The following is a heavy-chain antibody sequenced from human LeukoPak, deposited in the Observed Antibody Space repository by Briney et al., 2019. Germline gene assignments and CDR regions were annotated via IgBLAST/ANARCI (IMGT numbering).Heavy chain of an antibody. Sequence: GASVKVSCKVSGYTLAELSMHWVRQAPGKVLEWMGGFDPEDGETIYAQKFQGRVTMTEDTSTDTAYMELSSLRSEDTAVYYCATDLVVMYYYDSSGYWPPGYWGQGALVTVSS. V-gene: IGHV1-24*01. CDR1: GYTLAELS. CDR3: ATDLVVMYYYDSSGYWPPGY. D-gene: IGHD3-22*01. CDR2: FDPEDGET. J-gene: IGHJ4*02.